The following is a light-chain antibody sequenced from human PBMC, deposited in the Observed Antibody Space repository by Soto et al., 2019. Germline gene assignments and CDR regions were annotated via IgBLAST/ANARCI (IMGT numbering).Light chain of an antibody. V-gene: IGLV1-44*01. CDR1: SSNIGSNT. Sequence: QSVLTQPPSASGTPGQRVTISCSGSSSNIGSNTVNWYQQLPGTAPKLLIYSNNQRPSGVPDRFSGSKSGTSASLAISGLQSEDEAEYYCSVWDDSLNGHVFGTGTKLTVL. CDR3: SVWDDSLNGHV. CDR2: SNN. J-gene: IGLJ1*01.